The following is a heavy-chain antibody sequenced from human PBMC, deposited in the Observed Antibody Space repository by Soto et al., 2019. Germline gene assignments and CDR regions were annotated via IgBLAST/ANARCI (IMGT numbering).Heavy chain of an antibody. Sequence: ASVKVSCKVSGYTLTELSMHWVRQAPGKGLEWMGGFDPEDGETIYAQKFQGRVTMTEDTSTDTAYMELSSLRSEDTAVYYCATDLMDDLPSNNWFDPWGQGTLVTVSS. D-gene: IGHD2-8*01. J-gene: IGHJ5*02. V-gene: IGHV1-24*01. CDR3: ATDLMDDLPSNNWFDP. CDR1: GYTLTELS. CDR2: FDPEDGET.